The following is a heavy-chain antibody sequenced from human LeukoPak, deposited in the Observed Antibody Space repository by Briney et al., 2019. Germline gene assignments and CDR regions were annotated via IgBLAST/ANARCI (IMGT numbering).Heavy chain of an antibody. D-gene: IGHD4-23*01. CDR1: GFTFSSYW. CDR3: ARDLYGGKGDY. J-gene: IGHJ4*02. V-gene: IGHV3-74*01. Sequence: GESLKISCAASGFTFSSYWMHWVRQAPGRGLVWVSRINSDGSTTNYADSVKGRFTISRDNAKNTLYLQMNSLRAEDTAVYYCARDLYGGKGDYWGQGTLVTVSS. CDR2: INSDGSTT.